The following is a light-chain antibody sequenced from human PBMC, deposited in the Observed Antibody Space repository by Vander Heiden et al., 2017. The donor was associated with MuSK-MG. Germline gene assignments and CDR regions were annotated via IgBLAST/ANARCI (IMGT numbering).Light chain of an antibody. CDR2: GAS. CDR1: QSVSSRS. Sequence: EIVLTQSPGTLSLSPGERATLSCRTSQSVSSRSLAWYQQKPGQAPRLLIYGASTRAAGVPDRFSGSGSGTDFTLAISRLEPEDFAVYYCQQYDSSFTFGPGTKVDIK. CDR3: QQYDSSFT. V-gene: IGKV3-20*01. J-gene: IGKJ3*01.